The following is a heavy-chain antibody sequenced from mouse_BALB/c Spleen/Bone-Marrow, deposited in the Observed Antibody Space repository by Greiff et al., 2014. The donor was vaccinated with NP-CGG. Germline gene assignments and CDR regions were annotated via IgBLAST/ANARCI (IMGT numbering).Heavy chain of an antibody. D-gene: IGHD1-1*01. Sequence: VQLQQSGPELVKPGASVKISCKASGYSFTGYFMNWGKQSHGKSLEWVGRINPYNGDTFYNQKFKGKATLTVDKSSSTAHMELLSLTSEDSAVYYCGRVSYFTTVGAMDYWGQGTSVTVSS. CDR3: GRVSYFTTVGAMDY. CDR2: INPYNGDT. CDR1: GYSFTGYF. J-gene: IGHJ4*01. V-gene: IGHV1-37*01.